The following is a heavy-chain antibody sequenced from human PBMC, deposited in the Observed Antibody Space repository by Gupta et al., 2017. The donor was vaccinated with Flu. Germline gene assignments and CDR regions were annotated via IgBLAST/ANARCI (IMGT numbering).Heavy chain of an antibody. Sequence: QASGKGLEWVGRIRSKANSYATAYAASVKGRFTISRDDSKNTAYLQMNSLKTEDTAVYYCTRINWNYDEGVVWGKGTTVTVSS. CDR3: TRINWNYDEGVV. V-gene: IGHV3-73*01. CDR2: IRSKANSYAT. D-gene: IGHD1-7*01. J-gene: IGHJ6*04.